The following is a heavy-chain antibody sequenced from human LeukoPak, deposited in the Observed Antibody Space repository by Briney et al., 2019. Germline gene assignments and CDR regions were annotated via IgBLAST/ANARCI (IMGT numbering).Heavy chain of an antibody. V-gene: IGHV4-59*01. CDR2: IYYSEST. D-gene: IGHD5-18*01. Sequence: SETLSLTCTVSGGSISSYYWSWIRQPPGKGLEWIGYIYYSESTNYNPSLKSRVTISVDTSKNQFSLKLSSVTAADTAVYYCAREYSYGYDAFDIWGQGTMVTVSS. J-gene: IGHJ3*02. CDR3: AREYSYGYDAFDI. CDR1: GGSISSYY.